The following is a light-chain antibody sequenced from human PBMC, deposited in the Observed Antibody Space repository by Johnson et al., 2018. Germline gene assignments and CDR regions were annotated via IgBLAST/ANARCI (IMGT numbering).Light chain of an antibody. Sequence: QSVLTQPPSVSAAPGQKVTISCSGSSSNIGNNYVSWYQQLPGTAPKLLIYENNKPPSWIPDRFSGSKSGTSATLGITGLQTGDEADYYCGTWDSSLSAGNVFGTGTKVTVL. CDR2: ENN. V-gene: IGLV1-51*02. CDR3: GTWDSSLSAGNV. CDR1: SSNIGNNY. J-gene: IGLJ1*01.